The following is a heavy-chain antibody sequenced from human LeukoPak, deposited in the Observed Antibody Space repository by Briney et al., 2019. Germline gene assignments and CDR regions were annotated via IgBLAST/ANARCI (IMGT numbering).Heavy chain of an antibody. V-gene: IGHV1-46*01. CDR1: GYTFTSNY. J-gene: IGHJ4*02. Sequence: ASVKLSCKASGYTFTSNYIHWVRQAPGQGLGWMGVIHPSGGNTNYAQKFQGRVAMTRDTSTSTVYMELSSLRAEDTAIYYCARDCSSTRCQGPVFDNWGQGTLVTVSS. CDR3: ARDCSSTRCQGPVFDN. CDR2: IHPSGGNT. D-gene: IGHD2-2*01.